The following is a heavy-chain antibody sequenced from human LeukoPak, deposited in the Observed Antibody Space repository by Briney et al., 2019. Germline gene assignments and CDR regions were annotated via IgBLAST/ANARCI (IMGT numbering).Heavy chain of an antibody. CDR1: GFTFSSYA. V-gene: IGHV3-23*01. J-gene: IGHJ4*02. Sequence: GGSLRLSCAASGFTFSSYAMSWVRQAPGKGLEWVSAISGSGGSTYYADSVKGRFTISRDNAKNSLYLQMNSLRAEDTAVYYCARGSTVVTPYYFDYWGQGTLVTVSS. CDR2: ISGSGGST. D-gene: IGHD4-23*01. CDR3: ARGSTVVTPYYFDY.